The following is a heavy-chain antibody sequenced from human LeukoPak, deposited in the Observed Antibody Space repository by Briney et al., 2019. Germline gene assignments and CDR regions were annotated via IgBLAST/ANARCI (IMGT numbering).Heavy chain of an antibody. CDR3: ARAGPYYHNSFDS. Sequence: GGSLRLSCAASGYSVSSNSMNWVRQAPGKGLEWVSVIYSRGDTYYADSVKGRFSISRDNSKNTLYLQMNSLRAEDTAVYYCARAGPYYHNSFDSWGQGTLVTVSS. V-gene: IGHV3-53*01. CDR2: IYSRGDT. J-gene: IGHJ4*02. D-gene: IGHD3-10*01. CDR1: GYSVSSNS.